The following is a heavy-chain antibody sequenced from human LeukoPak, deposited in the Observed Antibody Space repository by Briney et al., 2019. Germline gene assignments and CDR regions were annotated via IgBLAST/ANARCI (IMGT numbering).Heavy chain of an antibody. CDR1: GFTFVGYA. CDR3: AKNWVEWGTVMYFFDY. V-gene: IGHV3-30*02. D-gene: IGHD1-7*01. J-gene: IGHJ4*03. CDR2: LRYDGDKR. Sequence: GGSLRLSCAASGFTFVGYAMHWVRQAPGKGLEWVASLRYDGDKRQYADSVKGRFTVSRDNSKKMVYLQMNSLRAEDSALYYCAKNWVEWGTVMYFFDYWXXXTLVTVSS.